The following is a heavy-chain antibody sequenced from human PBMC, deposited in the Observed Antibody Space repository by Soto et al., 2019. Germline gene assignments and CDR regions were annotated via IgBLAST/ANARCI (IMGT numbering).Heavy chain of an antibody. CDR3: ARTPSFSGWLRGGDY. D-gene: IGHD6-19*01. Sequence: QVQLQQWGAGLLKPSETLSLTCAVYGGSFSGYYWSWIRQPPGKGLAWSGEINHSGSTNYNPSLKSRVTISVDPSKNQFSLKLSSVTAADTAVYYCARTPSFSGWLRGGDYWGQGTLVTVSS. J-gene: IGHJ4*02. CDR1: GGSFSGYY. V-gene: IGHV4-34*01. CDR2: INHSGST.